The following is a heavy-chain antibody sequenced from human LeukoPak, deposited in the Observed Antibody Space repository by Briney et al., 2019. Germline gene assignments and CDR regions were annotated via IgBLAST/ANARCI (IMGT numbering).Heavy chain of an antibody. Sequence: ASVKVSCKAAGYTFTGYYVHWLRQAPGQGLEWMGWINPNSGGTNYTQKFQDRVTMTRDTSISAAYMELSSMRCDDTAVYYCARGKGVGATYYYYYYMDVWGKGTTVTVSS. D-gene: IGHD1-26*01. CDR3: ARGKGVGATYYYYYYMDV. CDR2: INPNSGGT. CDR1: GYTFTGYY. V-gene: IGHV1-2*02. J-gene: IGHJ6*03.